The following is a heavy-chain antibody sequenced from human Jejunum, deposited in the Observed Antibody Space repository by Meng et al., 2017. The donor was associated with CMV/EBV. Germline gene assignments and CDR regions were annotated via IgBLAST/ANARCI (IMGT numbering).Heavy chain of an antibody. Sequence: SGGSCTAVAVTWVRQAHGQGLEWMGTILHSCGEAQYSQKFQGRVTVTTDKSTNTAFMELSSLRDDDTAVYYCTRGPESGTPHGFDYWGQGTLVTVSS. V-gene: IGHV1-69*04. CDR1: GGSCTAVA. D-gene: IGHD1/OR15-1a*01. CDR2: ILHSCGEA. J-gene: IGHJ4*02. CDR3: TRGPESGTPHGFDY.